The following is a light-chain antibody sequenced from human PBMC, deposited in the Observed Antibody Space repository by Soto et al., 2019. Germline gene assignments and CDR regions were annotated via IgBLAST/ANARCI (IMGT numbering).Light chain of an antibody. CDR1: QSVSSY. CDR3: QQRSNWPRIT. CDR2: DAS. Sequence: IMLTQSPATLSLSTGEILTLSCRASQSVSSYLAWYPQKPGQAPRLLIYDASNRATGIPARFSGSGSGTDFTLTISSLEPEDFAVYYCQQRSNWPRITFGQGTRLEIK. J-gene: IGKJ5*01. V-gene: IGKV3-11*01.